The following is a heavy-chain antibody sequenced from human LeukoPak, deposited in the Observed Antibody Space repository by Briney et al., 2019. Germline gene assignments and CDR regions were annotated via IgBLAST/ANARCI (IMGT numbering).Heavy chain of an antibody. V-gene: IGHV6-1*01. CDR3: ARDFDY. CDR1: GDSVSSNTAS. J-gene: IGHJ4*02. CDR2: TYYRSKWYN. Sequence: SQTLSLTCVISGDSVSSNTASWNWIRQSPSRGLEWLGRTYYRSKWYNDYATSVKSRININPDTSKNQFSLQLNSVTPEDTAMYSCARDFDYWGQGTLVTVSS.